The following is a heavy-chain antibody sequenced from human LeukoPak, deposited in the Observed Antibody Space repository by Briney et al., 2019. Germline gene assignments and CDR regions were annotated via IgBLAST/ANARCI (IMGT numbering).Heavy chain of an antibody. V-gene: IGHV1-18*01. J-gene: IGHJ6*03. D-gene: IGHD4-11*01. CDR1: GYTFTSYG. CDR3: ARDPHMTTPYYHYMDV. Sequence: GASVKVSCKASGYTFTSYGISWVRQAPGQGLEWMGWISAYNGNTNYAQKLQGRVTMTTDTSTSTAYMELRSLRSDDTAVYYCARDPHMTTPYYHYMDVWGKGTTVTVSS. CDR2: ISAYNGNT.